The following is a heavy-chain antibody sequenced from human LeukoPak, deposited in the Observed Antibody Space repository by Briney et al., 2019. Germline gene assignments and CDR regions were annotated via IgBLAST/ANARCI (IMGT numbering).Heavy chain of an antibody. CDR2: INPNSGDT. CDR3: ARGTAYTAHSFFEY. V-gene: IGHV1-2*02. Sequence: ASVKVSCKASGYTFSGYYLHWVRQAPGQGPEWMGWINPNSGDTNYAQKFQGRVTMTWDTSISTAYMGLSRLKSDDTAIYYCARGTAYTAHSFFEYWRQGTLVTVSS. J-gene: IGHJ4*02. D-gene: IGHD3-16*01. CDR1: GYTFSGYY.